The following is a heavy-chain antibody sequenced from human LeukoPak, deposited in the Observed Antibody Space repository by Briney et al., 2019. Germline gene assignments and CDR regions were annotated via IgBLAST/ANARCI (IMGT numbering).Heavy chain of an antibody. CDR1: GFTFSNYG. J-gene: IGHJ4*02. D-gene: IGHD2-15*01. Sequence: GGSLRLSCAASGFTFSNYGIHWVRQAPGKGLEWVAVISYDGSNKYYADSVKGRFTISRDNSKNTLYLQMNSLRAEDTAVYYCARGPHSSHYWGQGTLVTVSS. CDR2: ISYDGSNK. CDR3: ARGPHSSHY. V-gene: IGHV3-30*03.